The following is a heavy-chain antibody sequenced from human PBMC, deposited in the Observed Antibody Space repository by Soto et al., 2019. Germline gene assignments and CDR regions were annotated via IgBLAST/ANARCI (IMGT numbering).Heavy chain of an antibody. CDR1: GFTFSSYA. V-gene: IGHV3-30-3*01. CDR2: ISYDGSNK. CDR3: ARDGKRYCSSTSCYAPFDS. Sequence: GGSLRLSCAASGFTFSSYAMHWVRQAPGKGLEWVAVISYDGSNKYYADSVKGRFTISRDNSKNTLYLQMNSLRAEDTAVYYCARDGKRYCSSTSCYAPFDSWGQGTLVTVS. D-gene: IGHD2-2*01. J-gene: IGHJ4*02.